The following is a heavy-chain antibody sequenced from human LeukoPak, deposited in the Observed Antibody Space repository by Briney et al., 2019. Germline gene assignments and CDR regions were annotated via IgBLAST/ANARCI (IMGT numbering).Heavy chain of an antibody. D-gene: IGHD3-9*01. CDR1: GFSFNSDW. CDR2: IKSKTDGGTT. CDR3: TTGPVLRYFDWLFGPDWFDP. J-gene: IGHJ5*02. V-gene: IGHV3-15*01. Sequence: PGGSLRLSCAASGFSFNSDWMDWVRQAPGKGLEWVGRIKSKTDGGTTDYAAPVKGRFTISRDDSKNTLYLQMNSLKTEDTAVYYCTTGPVLRYFDWLFGPDWFDPWGQGTLVTVSS.